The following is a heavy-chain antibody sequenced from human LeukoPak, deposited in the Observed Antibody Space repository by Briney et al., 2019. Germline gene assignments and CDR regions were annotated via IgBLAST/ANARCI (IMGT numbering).Heavy chain of an antibody. CDR2: MNPNSGNT. Sequence: ASVKVSCKASGYTFTSYDINWVRQATGQGLEWMGWMNPNSGNTGYTQKFQGRVTMTRNTSISTAYMELSSLRSEDTAVYYCARTRSGGYSRRYFQHWGQGTLVTVSS. CDR1: GYTFTSYD. V-gene: IGHV1-8*01. CDR3: ARTRSGGYSRRYFQH. D-gene: IGHD6-19*01. J-gene: IGHJ1*01.